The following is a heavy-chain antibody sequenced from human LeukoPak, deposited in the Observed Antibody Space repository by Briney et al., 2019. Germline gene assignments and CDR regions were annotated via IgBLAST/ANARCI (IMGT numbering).Heavy chain of an antibody. Sequence: GGSLRLSCAASGFTFSSYSMNWVRQAPGKGLEWFSSISSSSSYIYYADSVKGRFTISRDNAKNSLYLQMNSLRAEDTAVYYCARVSGYSNYFDYWGQGTLVTVSS. J-gene: IGHJ4*02. CDR3: ARVSGYSNYFDY. CDR1: GFTFSSYS. D-gene: IGHD4-11*01. V-gene: IGHV3-21*01. CDR2: ISSSSSYI.